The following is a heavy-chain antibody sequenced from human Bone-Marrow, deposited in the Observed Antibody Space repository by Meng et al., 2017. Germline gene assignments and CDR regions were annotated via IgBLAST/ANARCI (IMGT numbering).Heavy chain of an antibody. Sequence: EVQLVECGGGLVKPGGYLRLSCAAPGFTFSPRCMTWVRRAPGKGLEWVSSISTRGDMYYEDSVKGRFTISRDKAKNSVYLQMSGLRAEDTAVYYCARDASGWSRDYWGQGTLVTVSS. D-gene: IGHD6-19*01. CDR3: ARDASGWSRDY. CDR2: ISTRGDM. V-gene: IGHV3-21*06. CDR1: GFTFSPRC. J-gene: IGHJ4*02.